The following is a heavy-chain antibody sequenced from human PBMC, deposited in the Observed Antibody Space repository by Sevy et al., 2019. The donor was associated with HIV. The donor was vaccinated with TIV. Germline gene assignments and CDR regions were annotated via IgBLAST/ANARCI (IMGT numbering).Heavy chain of an antibody. CDR1: GFAFDDYT. J-gene: IGHJ4*02. D-gene: IGHD6-13*01. V-gene: IGHV3-43*01. CDR2: ISWDGGST. CDR3: AKEIAAAGTLSPFDY. Sequence: GGSLRLSCAASGFAFDDYTMHWVGQAPGKGLEWVSLISWDGGSTYYADSVKVRFTISRDNSKNSLYLQMNSLRTEDTALYYCAKEIAAAGTLSPFDYWGQRTLVTVSS.